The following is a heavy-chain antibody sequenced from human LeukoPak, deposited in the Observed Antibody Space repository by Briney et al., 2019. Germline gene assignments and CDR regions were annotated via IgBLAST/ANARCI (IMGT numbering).Heavy chain of an antibody. CDR2: INPSGGST. D-gene: IGHD3-9*01. J-gene: IGHJ4*02. CDR1: GYTFTSYY. CDR3: ARGPQYYDILTGEFDY. Sequence: ASVKVSCKASGYTFTSYYMHWVRQAPGQGLEWMGIINPSGGSTSYAQKFQGRVTMTRDMSTSTVYMELSSLRSEDTAVYYCARGPQYYDILTGEFDYWGQGTLVTVSS. V-gene: IGHV1-46*01.